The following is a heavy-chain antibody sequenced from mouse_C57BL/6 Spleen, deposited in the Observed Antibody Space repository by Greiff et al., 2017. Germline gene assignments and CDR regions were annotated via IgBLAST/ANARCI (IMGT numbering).Heavy chain of an antibody. Sequence: VQLQQSGAELVKPGASVKLSCKASGYTFTGYCMQWVKQRPGQGLEWIGEIDPSDGYTNYNQKFKGKATLTVDTSSSTAYMQLSSLTSDDSAVYYCARTVSHCAMDDWGQGTSVTVSS. CDR1: GYTFTGYC. J-gene: IGHJ4*01. CDR3: ARTVSHCAMDD. V-gene: IGHV1-50*01. CDR2: IDPSDGYT.